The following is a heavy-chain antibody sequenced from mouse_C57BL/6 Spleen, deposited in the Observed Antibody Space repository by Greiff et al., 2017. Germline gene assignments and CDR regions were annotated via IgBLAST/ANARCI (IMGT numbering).Heavy chain of an antibody. D-gene: IGHD1-1*01. CDR1: GYSITSGYY. J-gene: IGHJ2*01. CDR3: AREEIYYGSSQYYFDY. Sequence: EVKLQESGPGLVKPSQSLSLTCSVTGYSITSGYYWNWIRQFPGNKLEWMGYISYDGSNNYNPSLKNRISITRDTSKNQFFLKLNSVTTEDTATYYCAREEIYYGSSQYYFDYWGQGTTLTVSS. V-gene: IGHV3-6*01. CDR2: ISYDGSN.